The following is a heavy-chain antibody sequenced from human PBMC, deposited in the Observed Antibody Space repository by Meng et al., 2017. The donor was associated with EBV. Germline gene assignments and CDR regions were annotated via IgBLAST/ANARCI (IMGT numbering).Heavy chain of an antibody. CDR2: INAGNGNT. Sequence: HVQLVQSGAEVKKPGASVKVSCKASGYTFTSYAMHWVRQAPGQRLEWMGWINAGNGNTKYSQKFQGRVTITRDTSASTAYMELSSLRSEDTAVYYCARSGATIFGVVIPTYYFDYWGQGTLVTVSS. V-gene: IGHV1-3*01. CDR3: ARSGATIFGVVIPTYYFDY. J-gene: IGHJ4*02. CDR1: GYTFTSYA. D-gene: IGHD3-3*01.